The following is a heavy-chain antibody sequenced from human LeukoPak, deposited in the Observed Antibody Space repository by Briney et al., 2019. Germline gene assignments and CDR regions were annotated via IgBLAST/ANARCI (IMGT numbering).Heavy chain of an antibody. CDR3: ARDASFLEEYSAYDYAADFDY. J-gene: IGHJ4*02. CDR2: INPNSGGT. D-gene: IGHD5-12*01. CDR1: GYTFTGYY. V-gene: IGHV1-2*02. Sequence: GASVKVSCKASGYTFTGYYMHWVRQAPGQGLEWMGWINPNSGGTNYAQKFQGRVTMTRDTSTSTVYMELSSLRSEDTAVYYCARDASFLEEYSAYDYAADFDYWGQGTLVTVSS.